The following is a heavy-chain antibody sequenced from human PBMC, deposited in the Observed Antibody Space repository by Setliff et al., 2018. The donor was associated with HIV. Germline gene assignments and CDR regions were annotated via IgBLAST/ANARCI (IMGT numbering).Heavy chain of an antibody. D-gene: IGHD3-22*01. CDR3: ASRYHYYDSSGYYRQGAFDI. CDR2: IDYSGRT. Sequence: ETLSLTCIVSGGSFSSSSYSWGWIRLPPGKGLEWIGSIDYSGRTYYNPSLKSRVTISVDTSKNQFSLKLSSVTAADTAVYYCASRYHYYDSSGYYRQGAFDIWGQGTMVTVSS. CDR1: GGSFSSSSYS. J-gene: IGHJ3*02. V-gene: IGHV4-39*01.